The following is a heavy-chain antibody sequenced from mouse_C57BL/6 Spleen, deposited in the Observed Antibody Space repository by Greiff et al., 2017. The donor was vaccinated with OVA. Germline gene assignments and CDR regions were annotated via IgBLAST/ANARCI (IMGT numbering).Heavy chain of an antibody. J-gene: IGHJ3*01. V-gene: IGHV6-3*01. D-gene: IGHD1-1*02. Sequence: EVQLQESGGGLVQPGGSMKLSCVASGFTFSNYWMNWVRQSPEKGLEWVAQIRLKSDNYATHYAESVKGRFTISRDDCKSGVYLQMNNLRAEDTGIYYCTGGGSWFAYWGQGTLVTVSA. CDR3: TGGGSWFAY. CDR2: IRLKSDNYAT. CDR1: GFTFSNYW.